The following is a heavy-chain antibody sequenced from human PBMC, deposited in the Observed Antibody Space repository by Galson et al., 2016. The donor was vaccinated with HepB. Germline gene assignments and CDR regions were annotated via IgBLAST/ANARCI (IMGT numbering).Heavy chain of an antibody. J-gene: IGHJ4*02. CDR1: GFTFSSYG. D-gene: IGHD2-8*01. CDR2: ISYDGSNE. V-gene: IGHV3-30*18. Sequence: SLRLSCAASGFTFSSYGMHWVRQAPGKGLEWVAVISYDGSNEKYADSVKGRFTISRDNSKNTLYLQMNSLRAEDTAVYYCAKEGEIVLMVYPTYFDYWGQGTLVTVSS. CDR3: AKEGEIVLMVYPTYFDY.